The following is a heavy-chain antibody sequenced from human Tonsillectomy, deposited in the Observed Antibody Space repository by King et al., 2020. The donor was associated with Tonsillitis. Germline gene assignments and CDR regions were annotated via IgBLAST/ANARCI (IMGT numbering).Heavy chain of an antibody. CDR2: IFPGDSDI. CDR1: GYSFTTYW. D-gene: IGHD5-24*01. Sequence: QLVQSGAEVKKPGESLKISCKGSGYSFTTYWIGWVRQMPGKGLEWMGVIFPGDSDIRYSPSFQGQVTISADKSITTAYLQWRSLKASDTAMYYCARRTGRVDMATKGGVRWFDPWGQGTLVTVSS. V-gene: IGHV5-51*01. J-gene: IGHJ5*02. CDR3: ARRTGRVDMATKGGVRWFDP.